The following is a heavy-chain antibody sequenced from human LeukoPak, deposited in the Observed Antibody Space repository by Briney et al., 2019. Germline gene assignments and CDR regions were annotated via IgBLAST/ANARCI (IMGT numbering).Heavy chain of an antibody. V-gene: IGHV4-59*01. CDR3: ARVRASVRYYFDY. D-gene: IGHD3-10*01. Sequence: KPSETLSLTCTVSGGSISSYYWSWIRQPPGKGLEWIGYIYYSGSTNYNPSLKSRVTISVDTSKNQFSLKLSSVTAADTAVCYCARVRASVRYYFDYWGQGTLVTVSS. CDR1: GGSISSYY. CDR2: IYYSGST. J-gene: IGHJ4*02.